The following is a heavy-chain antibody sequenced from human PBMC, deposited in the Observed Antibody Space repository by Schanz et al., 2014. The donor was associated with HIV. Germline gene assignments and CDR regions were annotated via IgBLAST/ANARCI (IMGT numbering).Heavy chain of an antibody. D-gene: IGHD5-18*01. CDR1: GFTFSDHF. V-gene: IGHV3-72*01. Sequence: EVQLLESGGGLEQPGGSLRLSCAASGFTFSDHFMGWVRQAPGKGLEWVARSRVKSDSYATEYAASVTGRFTISRDDSKNSVYLQMNSLNIEDTAVYYCRGYRFYYGVDFWGQGTTVTVS. CDR2: SRVKSDSYAT. J-gene: IGHJ6*02. CDR3: RGYRFYYGVDF.